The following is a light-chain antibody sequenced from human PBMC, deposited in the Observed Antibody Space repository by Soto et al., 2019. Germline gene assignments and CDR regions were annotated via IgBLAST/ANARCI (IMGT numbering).Light chain of an antibody. Sequence: QSALTQPASVSGSPGQSITIPCTGTDSDIGYYNYVSWYQQHPGKAPQLMIYEVSNRPSGVSNRFSGSKSGKTASLTISGLRAEDEADYYCSSYTSISTLAFGGGTKLTVL. CDR3: SSYTSISTLA. CDR2: EVS. V-gene: IGLV2-14*01. CDR1: DSDIGYYNY. J-gene: IGLJ3*02.